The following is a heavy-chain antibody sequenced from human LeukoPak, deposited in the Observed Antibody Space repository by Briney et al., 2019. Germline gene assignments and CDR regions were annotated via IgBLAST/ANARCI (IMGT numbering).Heavy chain of an antibody. V-gene: IGHV1-18*01. J-gene: IGHJ5*02. CDR2: ISAYNGNT. Sequence: ASVKVSCKASGYTFTSYGISWVRQAPGQGLEWMGWISAYNGNTNYAQKFQGRVTMTRDTSITTAYMELSRLRSDDTAVYYCARERSWLDPWGQGTLVTVSS. CDR3: ARERSWLDP. CDR1: GYTFTSYG.